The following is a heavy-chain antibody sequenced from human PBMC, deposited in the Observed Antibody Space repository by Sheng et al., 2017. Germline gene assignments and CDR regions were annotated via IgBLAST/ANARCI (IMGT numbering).Heavy chain of an antibody. V-gene: IGHV3-53*04. CDR1: GFTVSSNY. J-gene: IGHJ6*03. Sequence: EVQLVESGGGLVQPGGSLRLSCAASGFTVSSNYMSWVRQAPGKGLEWVSVIYSGGSTYYADSVKGRFTISRHNSKNTLYLQMNSLRAEDTAVYYCARFSDTAMVTYYYYMDVWGKGTTVTVSS. CDR3: ARFSDTAMVTYYYYMDV. CDR2: IYSGGST. D-gene: IGHD5-18*01.